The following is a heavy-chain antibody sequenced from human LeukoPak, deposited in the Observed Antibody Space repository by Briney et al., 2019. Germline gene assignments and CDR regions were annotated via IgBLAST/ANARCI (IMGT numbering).Heavy chain of an antibody. CDR1: GGSISSYY. J-gene: IGHJ5*02. CDR2: IYYSGST. Sequence: SETLSLTCTVSGGSISSYYWSWIRQPPGKGLEWIGYIYYSGSTNYNPSLKSRVTISVDTSKNQSSLKLSSVTAADTAVYYCARDRQLGANWFDPWGQGTLVTVSS. CDR3: ARDRQLGANWFDP. D-gene: IGHD6-6*01. V-gene: IGHV4-59*01.